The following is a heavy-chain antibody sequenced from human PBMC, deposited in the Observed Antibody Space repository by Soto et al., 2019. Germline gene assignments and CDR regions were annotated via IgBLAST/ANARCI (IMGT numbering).Heavy chain of an antibody. D-gene: IGHD4-17*01. Sequence: LSLTCTFSGGSISSGGYYWSWIRQHPGKGLEWIGYIYYSGSTYYNPSLKSRVTISVDTSKNQFSLKLSSVTAADTAVYYCARNVRYYYYYMDVWGKGTTVTVSS. CDR2: IYYSGST. CDR3: ARNVRYYYYYMDV. J-gene: IGHJ6*03. CDR1: GGSISSGGYY. V-gene: IGHV4-31*03.